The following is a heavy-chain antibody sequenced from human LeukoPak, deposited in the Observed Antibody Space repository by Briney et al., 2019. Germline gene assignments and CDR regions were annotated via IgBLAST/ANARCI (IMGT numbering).Heavy chain of an antibody. CDR1: GYSFTSYG. Sequence: ASVKLSCKASGYSFTSYGISWVRQPPGQGLEWVGWISAYNGNTNYAQKLQGRVTMTTDTSTSTAYMELRSLRSDDTAVYYCARGVVVAAHLSHWGQGTLVTVSS. D-gene: IGHD2-15*01. V-gene: IGHV1-18*01. CDR2: ISAYNGNT. J-gene: IGHJ4*02. CDR3: ARGVVVAAHLSH.